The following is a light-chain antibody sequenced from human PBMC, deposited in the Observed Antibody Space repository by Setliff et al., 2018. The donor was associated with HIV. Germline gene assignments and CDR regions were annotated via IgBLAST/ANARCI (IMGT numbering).Light chain of an antibody. CDR2: DVT. CDR3: CSYAGTYTVV. CDR1: SSDVGGYMY. V-gene: IGLV2-11*01. J-gene: IGLJ2*01. Sequence: QSVLTQPRSVSGSPGQSVTISCTGTSSDVGGYMYVSWYQQHPGKAPKLMIYDVTKRPSGVPDRFSSSKSGNTASLTISGLQAEDEADYYCCSYAGTYTVVFGGGTKVTVL.